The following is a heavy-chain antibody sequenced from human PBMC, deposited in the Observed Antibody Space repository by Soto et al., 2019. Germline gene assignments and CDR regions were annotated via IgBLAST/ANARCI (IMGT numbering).Heavy chain of an antibody. D-gene: IGHD2-2*01. Sequence: PVGSLRLSCAASGFTFSSYGMHWVRQAPGKGLEWVAVIWYDGSNKYYADPVKGRFTISRDNSKNTLYLQMNSLRAEDTAVYYCARDLVVVPAATGSMTAFDIWGQGTMVTVSS. V-gene: IGHV3-33*01. CDR2: IWYDGSNK. J-gene: IGHJ3*02. CDR3: ARDLVVVPAATGSMTAFDI. CDR1: GFTFSSYG.